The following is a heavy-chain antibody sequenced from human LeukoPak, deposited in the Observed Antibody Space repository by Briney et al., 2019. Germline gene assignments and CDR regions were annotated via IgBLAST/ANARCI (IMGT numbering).Heavy chain of an antibody. D-gene: IGHD3-10*01. Sequence: PGGSLRLSCTASGFTFGDYAMSWVRQAPGKGLEWVGFIRSKAYGGTTEYAASVKGRFIISRDDSKSIAYLQMNSLKTEDTAVYYCTRDNSRYYYGSLGMDVWGQGTTVTVSS. CDR1: GFTFGDYA. J-gene: IGHJ6*02. CDR2: IRSKAYGGTT. CDR3: TRDNSRYYYGSLGMDV. V-gene: IGHV3-49*04.